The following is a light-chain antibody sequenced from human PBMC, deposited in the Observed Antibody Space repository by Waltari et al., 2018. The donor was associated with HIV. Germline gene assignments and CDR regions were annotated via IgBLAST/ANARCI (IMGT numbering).Light chain of an antibody. Sequence: QSALTQPASVSGSPGQSIIISCTGTSSDVGGYNYVSWYHQHPGNAPKLIIFDVGNRPPGVSYRFSGSKSGNTASLTISGLQTEDEADYYCNSYTSTATRWLFGGGTRLTVL. CDR3: NSYTSTATRWL. CDR2: DVG. V-gene: IGLV2-14*03. J-gene: IGLJ3*02. CDR1: SSDVGGYNY.